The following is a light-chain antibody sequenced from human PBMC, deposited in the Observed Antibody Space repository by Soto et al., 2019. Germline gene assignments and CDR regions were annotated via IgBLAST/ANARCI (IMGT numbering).Light chain of an antibody. V-gene: IGLV2-23*02. CDR1: SSVVGSYNL. CDR3: SSNAGDSTYV. Sequence: QSALTQPASVCGSPGQSTTISYIGTSSVVGSYNLVSWYQQHPGKAPKVIISEVSERPSGVSNRFSGSKSGNTASLTISGLQAEDEADYYCSSNAGDSTYVFGGGTKVTVL. CDR2: EVS. J-gene: IGLJ1*01.